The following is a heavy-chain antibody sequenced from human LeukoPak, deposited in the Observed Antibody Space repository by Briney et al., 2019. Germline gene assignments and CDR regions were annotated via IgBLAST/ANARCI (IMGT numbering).Heavy chain of an antibody. J-gene: IGHJ3*02. V-gene: IGHV1-69*04. CDR1: GGTFSSYA. Sequence: SVKVSCKASGGTFSSYAISWVRQAPGQGLEWMGRIIPILGIANYAQKFQGRVTFTADKSTSTAYMELSSLRSEDTAVYYCARYGGNLDAFDIWGQGTMVTVSS. CDR3: ARYGGNLDAFDI. CDR2: IIPILGIA. D-gene: IGHD2-15*01.